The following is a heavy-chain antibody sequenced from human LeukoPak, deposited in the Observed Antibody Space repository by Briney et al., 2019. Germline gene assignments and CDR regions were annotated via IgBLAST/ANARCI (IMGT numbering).Heavy chain of an antibody. CDR2: ISSNGGST. Sequence: GGSLSLSCAASGFTFSSYAMHWVRQAPGKGLEYVSAISSNGGSTYYANSVKGRFTISRDNSKNTLYLQMGSLRAEDMAVYYCARASNAGLRYFDWLSDYWGQGTLVTVSS. D-gene: IGHD3-9*01. J-gene: IGHJ4*02. CDR3: ARASNAGLRYFDWLSDY. V-gene: IGHV3-64*01. CDR1: GFTFSSYA.